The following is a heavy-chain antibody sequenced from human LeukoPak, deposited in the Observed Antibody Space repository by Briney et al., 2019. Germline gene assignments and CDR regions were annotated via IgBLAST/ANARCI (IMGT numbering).Heavy chain of an antibody. D-gene: IGHD3-22*01. CDR2: IYHSGST. J-gene: IGHJ2*01. V-gene: IGHV4-30-2*01. CDR3: ARTYYYDSSGYYYHPYWYFDL. Sequence: LRLSCAASGFTFSSYWMSWIRQPPGKGLEWIGYIYHSGSTYYNPSLKSRVTISVDRSKNQFSLKLSSVTAADTAVYYCARTYYYDSSGYYYHPYWYFDLWGRGTLVTVSS. CDR1: GFTFSSYW.